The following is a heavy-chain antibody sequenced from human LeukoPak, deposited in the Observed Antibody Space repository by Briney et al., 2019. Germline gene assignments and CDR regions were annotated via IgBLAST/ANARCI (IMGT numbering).Heavy chain of an antibody. Sequence: ASVKVSCKASGDSFATYGLSWVRQAPGQGLEWMGWISPYNGKTDYARKFQDRVTMTTDISTTTAHMELTSLTSHDTAVYFCARHPRTIWSTISDNWFDPWGQGTLVTVSS. CDR2: ISPYNGKT. J-gene: IGHJ5*02. CDR1: GDSFATYG. CDR3: ARHPRTIWSTISDNWFDP. D-gene: IGHD2-8*01. V-gene: IGHV1-18*01.